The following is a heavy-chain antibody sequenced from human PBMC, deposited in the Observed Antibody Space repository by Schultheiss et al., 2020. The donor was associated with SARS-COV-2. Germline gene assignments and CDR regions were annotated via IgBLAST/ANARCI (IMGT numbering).Heavy chain of an antibody. Sequence: GESLKISCAASGFTFDDYAMHWVRQASGKGLEWVGRIRSKANSYATAYAASVKGRFTISRDDSKNTAYLQMNSLKTEDTAVYYCTRPVGATKAFDIWGQGTMVTVSS. V-gene: IGHV3-73*01. CDR3: TRPVGATKAFDI. CDR2: IRSKANSYAT. D-gene: IGHD1-26*01. J-gene: IGHJ3*02. CDR1: GFTFDDYA.